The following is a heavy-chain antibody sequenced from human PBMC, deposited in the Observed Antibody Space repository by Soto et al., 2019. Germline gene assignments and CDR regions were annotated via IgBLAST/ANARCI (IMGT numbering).Heavy chain of an antibody. Sequence: GGSLRLSCAASGFTFNNYWMHWVRQAPGKGLVWVSRIKTDGSSPNYADSVEGRFTISGDNAKNTLYLQMNSLRVEDTAVYYCARDRIAGSGSCDNWGQGTLVTVSS. CDR3: ARDRIAGSGSCDN. V-gene: IGHV3-74*01. J-gene: IGHJ4*02. D-gene: IGHD3-10*01. CDR2: IKTDGSSP. CDR1: GFTFNNYW.